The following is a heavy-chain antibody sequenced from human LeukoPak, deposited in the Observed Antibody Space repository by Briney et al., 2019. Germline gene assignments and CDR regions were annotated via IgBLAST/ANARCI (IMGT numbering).Heavy chain of an antibody. CDR3: ARQSKATGTTLDY. Sequence: SSETLSLTCSVSGGSISSRSYYWGWIRQPPGKGLECIGSIYYSGSTYYNPSLKSRVTISVDTSKNQFSLKLSSVTAADTAVYYCARQSKATGTTLDYWGQGTLVTVSS. CDR2: IYYSGST. D-gene: IGHD1-1*01. V-gene: IGHV4-39*01. CDR1: GGSISSRSYY. J-gene: IGHJ4*02.